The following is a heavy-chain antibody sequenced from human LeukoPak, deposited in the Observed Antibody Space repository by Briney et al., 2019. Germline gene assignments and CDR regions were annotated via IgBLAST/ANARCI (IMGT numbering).Heavy chain of an antibody. CDR2: IKQDGSEK. D-gene: IGHD1-26*01. V-gene: IGHV3-7*01. CDR1: GFPFSRYW. J-gene: IGHJ3*02. CDR3: ARDFGWELLEHAFDI. Sequence: GGSLRLSCAASGFPFSRYWLSWVRQAPGKGLEWVANIKQDGSEKYYVDSVKGRFTISRDNAKNSLYLQMNSLRDEDTAVYYCARDFGWELLEHAFDIWGQGTMVTVSS.